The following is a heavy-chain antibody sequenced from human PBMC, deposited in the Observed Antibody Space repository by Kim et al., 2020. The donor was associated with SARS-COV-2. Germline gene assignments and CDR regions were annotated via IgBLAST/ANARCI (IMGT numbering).Heavy chain of an antibody. CDR1: GFIFSSAW. CDR3: ARGYGGQYPR. V-gene: IGHV3-7*01. Sequence: GGSPRLSCAASGFIFSSAWLTWVRQAPGQGLEWVATIKEDGSVTHYVDSVKGRFTISRDNARNSLYLQMNRLRAEDTAIYYCARGYGGQYPRWSQGTLDTVTS. J-gene: IGHJ4*02. D-gene: IGHD4-17*01. CDR2: IKEDGSVT.